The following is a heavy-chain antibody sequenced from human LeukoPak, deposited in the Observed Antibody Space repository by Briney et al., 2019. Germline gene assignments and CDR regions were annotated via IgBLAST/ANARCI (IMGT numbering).Heavy chain of an antibody. CDR2: IYNSWTT. CDR3: ARCRHYDFWSGSQTDYYYMDV. D-gene: IGHD3-3*01. CDR1: GDSVSSGSNY. V-gene: IGHV4-61*10. J-gene: IGHJ6*03. Sequence: SETLSLTCTVSGDSVSSGSNYWSWIRQPAGKGLEWIGRIYNSWTTNYNPSLKSRVTISLDTSKNQFSLKLSSVTAADTAVYYCARCRHYDFWSGSQTDYYYMDVWGKGTTVTVSS.